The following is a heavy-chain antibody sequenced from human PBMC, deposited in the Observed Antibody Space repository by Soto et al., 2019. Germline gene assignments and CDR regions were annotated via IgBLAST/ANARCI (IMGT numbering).Heavy chain of an antibody. V-gene: IGHV1-18*01. Sequence: ASVKVSCKASGYTFTSYAMHWVRQAPGQGLEWMGWISGHNGDTKYVQKFQGRVSMTTDTSTSTASMELRSLRSDDTAVYYCARSGSMPYYYYGMDVWGQGTTVTVS. D-gene: IGHD3-10*01. CDR3: ARSGSMPYYYYGMDV. CDR1: GYTFTSYA. CDR2: ISGHNGDT. J-gene: IGHJ6*02.